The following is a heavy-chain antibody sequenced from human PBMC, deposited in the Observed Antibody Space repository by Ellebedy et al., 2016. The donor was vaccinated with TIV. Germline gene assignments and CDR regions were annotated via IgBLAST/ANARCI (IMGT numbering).Heavy chain of an antibody. CDR2: FRGSSDYI. CDR1: GFPFSNYA. CDR3: ARAEMD. D-gene: IGHD1-14*01. Sequence: PGGSLRLSCAASGFPFSNYAIPWVRQAPGKGLELVASFRGSSDYIFYSDSVKGRFTISRDNATNSLYLQMNSLRAEDTAVYYCARAEMDWGQGTLVTVSS. V-gene: IGHV3-21*01. J-gene: IGHJ4*02.